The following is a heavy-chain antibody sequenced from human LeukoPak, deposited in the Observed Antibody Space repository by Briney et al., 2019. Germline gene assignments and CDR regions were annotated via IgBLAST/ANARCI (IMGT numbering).Heavy chain of an antibody. J-gene: IGHJ4*02. CDR2: NNSSSSYI. Sequence: GGSLRLSCAASGFTHSSYIKLWLREAPEKALEGVSSNNSSSSYIYYADSVKGQFTISRDNAKNSLYLQMTSLRSKDTAVYYCARTIALVGYYFDYWGQGTLATVSS. V-gene: IGHV3-21*01. CDR1: GFTHSSYI. D-gene: IGHD2-2*01. CDR3: ARTIALVGYYFDY.